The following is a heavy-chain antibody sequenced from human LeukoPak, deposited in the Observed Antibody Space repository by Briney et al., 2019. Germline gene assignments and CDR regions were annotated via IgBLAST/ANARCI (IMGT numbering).Heavy chain of an antibody. J-gene: IGHJ4*02. CDR2: INPSGGST. D-gene: IGHD1-26*01. V-gene: IGHV1-46*01. CDR3: ARGNSGRPDY. CDR1: GYTFTSYD. Sequence: ASVKVSCKASGYTFTSYDINWVRQATGQGLEWMGIINPSGGSTIYAQKFQGRVTMTWDMSTSTVYMELSSLRSEDTAVYYCARGNSGRPDYWGQGTLVTVSS.